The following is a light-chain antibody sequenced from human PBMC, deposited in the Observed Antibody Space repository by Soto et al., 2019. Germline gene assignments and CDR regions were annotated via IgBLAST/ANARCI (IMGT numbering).Light chain of an antibody. J-gene: IGKJ1*01. CDR1: QSVSSNY. Sequence: EIVLTQSPGTLSLSAGERATLSCRASQSVSSNYLAWYQQKPGQAPSLLIYGASRRATGIPDRFSGSGSGTDFTVTISRLEPEDFAVYYGQQYGSSPPEKTFGQGTKVEIK. V-gene: IGKV3-20*01. CDR2: GAS. CDR3: QQYGSSPPEKT.